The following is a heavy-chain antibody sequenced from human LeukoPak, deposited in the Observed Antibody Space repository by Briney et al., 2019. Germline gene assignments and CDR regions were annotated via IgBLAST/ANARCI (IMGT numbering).Heavy chain of an antibody. D-gene: IGHD2-15*01. CDR2: ISGSGANT. Sequence: GGSLRLSCAASGFTFSTYAMSWVRQAPGKGLEWVSTISGSGANTYYADSVRGRFTISRDNAKNTMFLQMNNLRAEDTAVYYCAKEIGGFDVWGQGTLVTVSS. V-gene: IGHV3-23*01. J-gene: IGHJ3*01. CDR3: AKEIGGFDV. CDR1: GFTFSTYA.